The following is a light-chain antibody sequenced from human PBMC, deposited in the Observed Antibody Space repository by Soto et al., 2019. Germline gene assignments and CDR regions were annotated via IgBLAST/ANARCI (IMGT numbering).Light chain of an antibody. CDR3: QLVDGSVT. CDR2: TTS. J-gene: IGKJ4*01. V-gene: IGKV3-20*01. Sequence: EIVLTQSPDPLSLSPGERATLSCRASQSIDSRWLAWNQQKPGQAPRLLIYTTSSRATGIPDRFSGSGSGTDFTLTISRLEPEDFAVYYCQLVDGSVTFGGGTKVEMK. CDR1: QSIDSRW.